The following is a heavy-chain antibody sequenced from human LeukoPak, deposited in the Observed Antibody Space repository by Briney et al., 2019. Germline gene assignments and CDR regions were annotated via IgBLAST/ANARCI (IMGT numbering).Heavy chain of an antibody. Sequence: PGGSLRLSCAVSGFTFSSYSMNWVRQAPGKGLEWVSAISADASSTYYADSVEGRFTISRYNSKNALFLQMNSLRAEDTAVYYCARGAYGDYDYWGQGTLVTVSS. J-gene: IGHJ4*02. CDR2: ISADASST. CDR1: GFTFSSYS. V-gene: IGHV3-23*01. CDR3: ARGAYGDYDY. D-gene: IGHD4-17*01.